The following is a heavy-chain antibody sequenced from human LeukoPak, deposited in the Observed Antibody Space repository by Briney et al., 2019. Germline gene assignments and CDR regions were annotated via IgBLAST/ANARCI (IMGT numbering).Heavy chain of an antibody. CDR2: IYNSGNT. V-gene: IGHV4-59*01. Sequence: PSEALSLTCTVSGGSISGYYWSWIRQPPGKGLEWIGYIYNSGNTTYNPSLKSRVTISVDTSKNQFSLRLRSVTAVDTAVYYCARDGLQGSILWGQGTLVTVSS. CDR3: ARDGLQGSIL. CDR1: GGSISGYY. J-gene: IGHJ4*02. D-gene: IGHD4-11*01.